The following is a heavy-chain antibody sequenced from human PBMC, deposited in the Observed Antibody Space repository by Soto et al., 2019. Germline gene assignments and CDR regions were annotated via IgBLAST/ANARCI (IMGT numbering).Heavy chain of an antibody. D-gene: IGHD3-22*01. CDR3: ATYDSSGYYRKNFDY. CDR2: IIAIFGTA. V-gene: IGHV1-69*06. J-gene: IGHJ4*02. CDR1: GGTFSSYA. Sequence: QVQLVQSGAEVKKPGSSVKVSCKASGGTFSSYAISWVRQAPGQGLEWMGGIIAIFGTANYAQKFQGRVTITADKSTSTAYMERSRLRSEDTAVYYCATYDSSGYYRKNFDYWGQGTLVTVSS.